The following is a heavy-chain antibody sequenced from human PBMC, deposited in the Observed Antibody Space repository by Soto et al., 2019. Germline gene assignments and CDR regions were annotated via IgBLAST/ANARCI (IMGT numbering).Heavy chain of an antibody. J-gene: IGHJ2*01. D-gene: IGHD2-15*01. CDR3: ARAQDIVVVVAADWYFDL. CDR1: GFTFSSYA. Sequence: QVQLVESGGGVVQPGRSLRLSCAASGFTFSSYAMHWVRQAPGKGLEWVAVISYDGSNKYYADSVKGRFTISRDNSKNTLYLQMNSLGAEDTAVYYCARAQDIVVVVAADWYFDLWGRGTLVTVSS. CDR2: ISYDGSNK. V-gene: IGHV3-30-3*01.